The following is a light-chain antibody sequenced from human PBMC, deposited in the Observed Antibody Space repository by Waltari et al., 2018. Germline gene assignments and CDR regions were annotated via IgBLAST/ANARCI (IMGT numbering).Light chain of an antibody. J-gene: IGLJ2*01. CDR3: ASYTNINTLVV. V-gene: IGLV2-14*03. CDR2: DGS. CDR1: SNDVGGYNY. Sequence: QSALTQPASVSGSPGQSITISCTGTSNDVGGYNYVSWYQQHPGKAPKPMIYDGSRRPAGVSDRFSASKSGNTASLTLSGLQTEDEADYYCASYTNINTLVVLGGGTKLTVL.